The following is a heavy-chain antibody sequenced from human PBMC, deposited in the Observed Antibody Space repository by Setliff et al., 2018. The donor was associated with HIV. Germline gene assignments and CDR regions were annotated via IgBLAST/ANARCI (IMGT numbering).Heavy chain of an antibody. CDR3: ARRGWNGYKSFED. CDR1: GGSFSDYS. CDR2: INHSGST. D-gene: IGHD5-12*01. J-gene: IGHJ4*02. Sequence: SETLSLTCAVYGGSFSDYSWNWVRQPPGKGLEWIGEINHSGSTNYNPSLKSRVTISADTSKKQFSLNVTSVTAADTAVYYCARRGWNGYKSFEDWGQGTQVTVSS. V-gene: IGHV4-34*01.